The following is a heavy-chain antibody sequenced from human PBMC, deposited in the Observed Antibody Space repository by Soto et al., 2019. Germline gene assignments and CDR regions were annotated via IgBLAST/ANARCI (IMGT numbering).Heavy chain of an antibody. CDR3: ASGIGYYDSSAYYYFDS. CDR1: GFTFSSYS. CDR2: ISASTSTI. V-gene: IGHV3-48*01. J-gene: IGHJ4*02. D-gene: IGHD3-22*01. Sequence: GGSLRLSCAASGFTFSSYSMNWVRQAPGKGLEWVSYISASTSTIFYADSVKGRFTISRDNAKNSLYLQVNSLRAEDTAVYYCASGIGYYDSSAYYYFDSWGPGTLVTVSS.